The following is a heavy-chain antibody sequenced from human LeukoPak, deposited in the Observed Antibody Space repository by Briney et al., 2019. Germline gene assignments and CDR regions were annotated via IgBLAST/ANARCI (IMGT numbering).Heavy chain of an antibody. J-gene: IGHJ5*02. V-gene: IGHV4-39*07. CDR3: ARVRNYRGYGGLRSFWFDP. Sequence: AETLSLTCTVSGDSISSATYYWGWIRQPPGKNLEWVGRVSYSGETYYTPSLQGRVTISLDTSKNQFFLKLNSATAADTAVYYCARVRNYRGYGGLRSFWFDPWGQGTLVAVSS. CDR1: GDSISSATYY. CDR2: VSYSGET. D-gene: IGHD4-23*01.